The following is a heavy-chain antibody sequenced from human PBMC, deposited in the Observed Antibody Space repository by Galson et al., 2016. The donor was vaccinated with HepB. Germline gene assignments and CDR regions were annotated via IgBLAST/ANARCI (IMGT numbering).Heavy chain of an antibody. V-gene: IGHV3-48*02. Sequence: SLRLSCAVSGFTFSSYALNWVRQAPGKGLEWVSYIGSRSSPIHYADSVKGRFTISRDDAKNSLYLQMNSLRDEDTAVYYCARVDEGYYYLIDYWGQGTLVTVSS. CDR2: IGSRSSPI. D-gene: IGHD3-22*01. J-gene: IGHJ4*02. CDR3: ARVDEGYYYLIDY. CDR1: GFTFSSYA.